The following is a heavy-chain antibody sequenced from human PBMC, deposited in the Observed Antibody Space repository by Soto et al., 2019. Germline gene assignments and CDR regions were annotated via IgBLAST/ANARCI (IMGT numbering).Heavy chain of an antibody. CDR3: ARENRGWCDY. J-gene: IGHJ4*01. CDR1: GFTFSSYT. Sequence: EVQLVESGGGLVQPGGSLRLSCAASGFTFSSYTFHWVRQAQGMGLECISSVAINGVDTCYADSVKGRFTISRDNSKNTVYLQMGSLRPEDTAVYYCARENRGWCDYWGHGALVTVSS. CDR2: VAINGVDT. V-gene: IGHV3-64*07. D-gene: IGHD6-19*01.